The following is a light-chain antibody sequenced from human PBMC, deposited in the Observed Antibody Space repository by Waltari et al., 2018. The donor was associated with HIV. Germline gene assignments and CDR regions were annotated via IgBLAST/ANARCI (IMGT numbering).Light chain of an antibody. Sequence: DVVMTQSPDSLAVSLGERATINCKSTHSVFYRPNNKNYIAWYQQRPGQAPKLRICWACARGSGVSDRFSGSGSGTNFTLTITSLKTEDVAIYFCQQYLSPPPTFGQGTKVQIK. J-gene: IGKJ1*01. CDR1: HSVFYRPNNKNY. CDR3: QQYLSPPPT. CDR2: WAC. V-gene: IGKV4-1*01.